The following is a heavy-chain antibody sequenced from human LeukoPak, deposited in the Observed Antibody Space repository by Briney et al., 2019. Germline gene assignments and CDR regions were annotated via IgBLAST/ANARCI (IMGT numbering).Heavy chain of an antibody. V-gene: IGHV4-59*01. D-gene: IGHD3-10*01. CDR2: IYYSGST. J-gene: IGHJ4*02. CDR1: GGSISSYY. Sequence: SETLSLTCTVSGGSISSYYWSWIRQPPGKGPEWIGYIYYSGSTNYNPSLKSRVTISVDTSKNQFSLKLSSVTAADTAVYYCAALWFGEFLFDYWGQGTLVTVSS. CDR3: AALWFGEFLFDY.